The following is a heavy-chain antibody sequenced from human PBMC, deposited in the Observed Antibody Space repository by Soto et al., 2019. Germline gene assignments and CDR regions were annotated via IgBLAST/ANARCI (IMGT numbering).Heavy chain of an antibody. V-gene: IGHV3-15*01. J-gene: IGHJ6*02. D-gene: IGHD3-3*01. Sequence: GGSLRLSCAASGFTFSNAWMSWVRQAPGKGLEWVGRIKSKTDGGTTDYAAPVKGRFTISRDDSKNTLYLQMNRLKTEDTAVYYCTTDSTRPITIFGVVHISMDVWGQGTTVTVSS. CDR1: GFTFSNAW. CDR3: TTDSTRPITIFGVVHISMDV. CDR2: IKSKTDGGTT.